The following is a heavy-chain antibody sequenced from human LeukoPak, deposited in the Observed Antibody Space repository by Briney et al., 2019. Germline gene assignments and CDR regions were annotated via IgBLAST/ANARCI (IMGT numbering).Heavy chain of an antibody. D-gene: IGHD3-22*01. J-gene: IGHJ4*02. CDR2: IKQDGSER. V-gene: IGHV3-7*01. CDR1: GFTFSTYW. CDR3: VRNVAYGYSAY. Sequence: PGGSLRLSCAASGFTFSTYWMSWVRQAPGKGLEWVANIKQDGSERYYVDSVKGRFTISRDNAKNSLSLQMNSLRAEDTAVYYCVRNVAYGYSAYWGQGTLVTVSS.